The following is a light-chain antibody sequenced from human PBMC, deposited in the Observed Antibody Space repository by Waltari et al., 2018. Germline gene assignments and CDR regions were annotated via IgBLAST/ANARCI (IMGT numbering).Light chain of an antibody. J-gene: IGKJ3*01. CDR1: QSINNR. CDR3: QQYYSYPFT. V-gene: IGKV1-5*03. CDR2: RTP. Sequence: DIQVTQSPSTLSASVGDRVTITCRASQSINNRLAWYQQKPGKAPKFLIHRTPTLESGVPSSFSGRGSGTEFTLTISSLQPDDFATYYCQQYYSYPFTFGPGTKVDLQ.